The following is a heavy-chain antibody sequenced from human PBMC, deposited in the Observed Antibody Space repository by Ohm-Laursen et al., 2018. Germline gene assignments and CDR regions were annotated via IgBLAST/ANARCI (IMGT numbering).Heavy chain of an antibody. CDR1: GGSISSYY. Sequence: SDTLSLTCTVSGGSISSYYWSWIRQPPGKGLEWIGYIYYSGSTNYNPSLKSQVTISVDTSKNQFSLKLSSVTAADTAVYYCARARAVAGFDYWGQGTLVTVSS. CDR2: IYYSGST. CDR3: ARARAVAGFDY. V-gene: IGHV4-59*07. J-gene: IGHJ4*02. D-gene: IGHD6-19*01.